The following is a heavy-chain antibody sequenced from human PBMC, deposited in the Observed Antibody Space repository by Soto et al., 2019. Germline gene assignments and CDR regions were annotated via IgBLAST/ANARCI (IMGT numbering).Heavy chain of an antibody. V-gene: IGHV1-3*01. CDR2: INAGNGNT. CDR1: GYTFTSYA. J-gene: IGHJ4*02. Sequence: RASVKVSCKASGYTFTSYAMHWVRQAPGQRLEWMGWINAGNGNTKYSQKFQGRVTITRDTSASTAYMELSSLRSEDTAVYYCARAVAVAADFDYWGRGTLVTVSS. D-gene: IGHD6-19*01. CDR3: ARAVAVAADFDY.